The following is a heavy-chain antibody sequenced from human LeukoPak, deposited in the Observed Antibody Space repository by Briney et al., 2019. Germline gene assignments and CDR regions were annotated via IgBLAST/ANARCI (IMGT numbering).Heavy chain of an antibody. J-gene: IGHJ6*03. CDR2: IYSGGST. Sequence: PGGSLGLSCAASGFTVNSNYMSWVRQAPGKGLEWVSVIYSGGSTYYADSVKGRFTISRDNSMNTLFLQMNSLRAEDTAVCYCARVKAGYYYYMDVWGKGTTVTVSS. V-gene: IGHV3-53*01. CDR1: GFTVNSNY. D-gene: IGHD3-10*01. CDR3: ARVKAGYYYYMDV.